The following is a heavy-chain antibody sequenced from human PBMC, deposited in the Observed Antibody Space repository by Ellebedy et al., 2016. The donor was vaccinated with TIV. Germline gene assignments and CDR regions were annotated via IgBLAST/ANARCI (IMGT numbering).Heavy chain of an antibody. V-gene: IGHV1-69*13. J-gene: IGHJ4*02. CDR1: GGTFSSYV. Sequence: AASVKVSCNASGGTFSSYVISWVRQAPGQGLEWMGGIIPIFGAANYAQKFQGRVSITADDSTSTAYMELSGLRSEDTAVYFCARAESGGYAWDYWGQGTLVTVSS. D-gene: IGHD5-12*01. CDR2: IIPIFGAA. CDR3: ARAESGGYAWDY.